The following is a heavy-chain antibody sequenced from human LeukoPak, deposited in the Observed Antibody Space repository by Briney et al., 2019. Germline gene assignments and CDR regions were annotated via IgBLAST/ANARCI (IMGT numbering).Heavy chain of an antibody. V-gene: IGHV4-30-2*01. J-gene: IGHJ4*02. Sequence: SETLSLTFAVSGGSISSGGYSWRWIRQPPGEGLGWIGYIYHSGSTYYNPSLKSRVTISVDRSKNQFSLKLSSVTAADTAVYYCASGTECGGDCYSLWGQGTLVTVSS. CDR1: GGSISSGGYS. CDR3: ASGTECGGDCYSL. D-gene: IGHD2-21*02. CDR2: IYHSGST.